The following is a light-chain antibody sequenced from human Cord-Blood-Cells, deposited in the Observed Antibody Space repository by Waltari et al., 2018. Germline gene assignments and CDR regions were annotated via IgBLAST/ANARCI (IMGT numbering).Light chain of an antibody. CDR1: QSVSSY. CDR2: DAS. CDR3: QQRSNWPLT. Sequence: IVLTQSPYTLSLSPGERATLSCRASQSVSSYLAWYQQKPGQAPRLLIYDASNRATGIPARFSGSGSGTDFTLTISSLEPEDFAVYYCQQRSNWPLTFGGGTKVEIK. V-gene: IGKV3-11*01. J-gene: IGKJ4*01.